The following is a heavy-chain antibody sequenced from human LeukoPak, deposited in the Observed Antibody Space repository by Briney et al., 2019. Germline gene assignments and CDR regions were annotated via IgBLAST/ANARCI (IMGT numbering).Heavy chain of an antibody. CDR1: GFTFSSYA. J-gene: IGHJ4*02. CDR3: ARVSPNTVTTLQYFDY. CDR2: ISGIGGST. Sequence: GGSLRLSCAASGFTFSSYAMHWVRQAPGKGLEYVSAISGIGGSTYYANSVKGRFTISRDNSKDTLYLQMGSLRAEDTAVYYCARVSPNTVTTLQYFDYWGQGTLVTVSP. V-gene: IGHV3-64*01. D-gene: IGHD4-17*01.